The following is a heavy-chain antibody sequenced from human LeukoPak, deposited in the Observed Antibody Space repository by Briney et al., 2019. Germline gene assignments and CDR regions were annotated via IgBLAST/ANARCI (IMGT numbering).Heavy chain of an antibody. D-gene: IGHD3-22*01. V-gene: IGHV1-69*13. J-gene: IGHJ4*02. Sequence: GASVKVSCKASGYTFTTHDISWVRQAPGQGFEWMGGITPIFGTANFAQKFQGRVSITADESTSTAFMELSSLRSEDTAVYYCAREWGLESSGYYYAYWGQGTLVTVSS. CDR2: ITPIFGTA. CDR3: AREWGLESSGYYYAY. CDR1: GYTFTTHD.